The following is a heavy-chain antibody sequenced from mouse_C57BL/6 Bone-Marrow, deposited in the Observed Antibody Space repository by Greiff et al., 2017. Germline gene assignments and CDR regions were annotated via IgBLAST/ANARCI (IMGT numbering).Heavy chain of an antibody. CDR2: ISNGGGST. D-gene: IGHD2-4*01. CDR3: ARHLYYDGYYAMDY. V-gene: IGHV5-12*01. CDR1: GFTFSDYY. J-gene: IGHJ4*01. Sequence: EVKLVESGGGLVQPGGSLKLSCAASGFTFSDYYMYWVRQTPEKRLEWVAYISNGGGSTYYPDTVKGRFTISRDNAKNTLYLQMSRLKSEDTAMYYCARHLYYDGYYAMDYWGQGTSVTVSS.